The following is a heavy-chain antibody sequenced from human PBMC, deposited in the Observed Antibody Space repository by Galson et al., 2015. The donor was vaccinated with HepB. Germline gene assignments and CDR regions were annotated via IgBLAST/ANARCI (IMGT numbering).Heavy chain of an antibody. CDR2: FYYTGNT. CDR1: GGSISSRNW. Sequence: SLTCAVSGGSISSRNWWSWVRQPPGKGLEWIGSFYYTGNTYYIPSLKSRVTISADTSKNQVSLTLASVTAADTALYYCARHNGDNFHYAMDVWGQGTTVTVSS. V-gene: IGHV4-39*01. D-gene: IGHD4/OR15-4a*01. J-gene: IGHJ6*02. CDR3: ARHNGDNFHYAMDV.